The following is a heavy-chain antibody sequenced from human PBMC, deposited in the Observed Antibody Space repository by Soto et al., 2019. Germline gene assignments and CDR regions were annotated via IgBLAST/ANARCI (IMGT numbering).Heavy chain of an antibody. CDR2: ISSRVYST. CDR3: AKGFSGYDLNWFDP. CDR1: GFTFGSSA. J-gene: IGHJ5*02. V-gene: IGHV3-23*01. D-gene: IGHD5-12*01. Sequence: GALRLCGAASGFTFGSSAMSWARQAPGKGLEWLSAISSRVYSTYYADSVKGRFTISRDNSKNTLYLQMDSLRAEDTAVYYCAKGFSGYDLNWFDPWGQGTLVTVSS.